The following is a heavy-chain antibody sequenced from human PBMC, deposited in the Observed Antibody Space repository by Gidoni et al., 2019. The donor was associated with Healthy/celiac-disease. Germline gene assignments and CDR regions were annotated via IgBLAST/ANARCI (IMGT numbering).Heavy chain of an antibody. J-gene: IGHJ6*03. CDR2: VSAYNGKT. Sequence: QLQMEQSGAEVKKPGASVKVSCKASGYSFTHYGISWVRQAPGQGLEWMGWVSAYNGKTDYALKWEGRVTMTTDTSTTTAYMELRSLTSDDTAVYYCARQWLEWGGSYYSRYYMDVWGKGTTVTVSS. V-gene: IGHV1-18*01. D-gene: IGHD6-19*01. CDR3: ARQWLEWGGSYYSRYYMDV. CDR1: GYSFTHYG.